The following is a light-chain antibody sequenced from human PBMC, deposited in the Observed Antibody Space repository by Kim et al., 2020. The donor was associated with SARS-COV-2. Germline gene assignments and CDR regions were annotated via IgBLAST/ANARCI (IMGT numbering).Light chain of an antibody. CDR1: SSDVGGYNY. V-gene: IGLV2-14*03. Sequence: QSALTQPASVSGSPGQSITISCTGTSSDVGGYNYVSWYQQHPDKAPKLMIYDVSNRPSGVSNRFSGSKSGNTASLTISGLQAEDEADYYCSSYTSSSTSVVFGGGTPLTVL. CDR2: DVS. CDR3: SSYTSSSTSVV. J-gene: IGLJ2*01.